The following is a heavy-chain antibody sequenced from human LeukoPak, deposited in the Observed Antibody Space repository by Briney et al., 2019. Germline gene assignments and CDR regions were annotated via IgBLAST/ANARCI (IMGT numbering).Heavy chain of an antibody. CDR2: IYYSGST. D-gene: IGHD6-13*01. V-gene: IGHV4-59*08. J-gene: IGHJ5*02. Sequence: PSETLSLTCTVSGGSISSYYWSWIRQPPGKGLEWIGYIYYSGSTNYNPSLKSRVTISVDTSKNQFSLKLSSVTAADTAVYYCARRGGHSWDVGNWFDPWGQGILVTVSS. CDR3: ARRGGHSWDVGNWFDP. CDR1: GGSISSYY.